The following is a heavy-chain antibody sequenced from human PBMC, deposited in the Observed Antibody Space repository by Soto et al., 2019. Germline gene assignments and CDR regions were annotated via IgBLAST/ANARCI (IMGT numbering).Heavy chain of an antibody. D-gene: IGHD6-19*01. V-gene: IGHV3-30-3*01. CDR2: ISYDGSNK. CDR1: GFSFSSYA. CDR3: ARPRIEGVGGWPTDY. J-gene: IGHJ4*02. Sequence: XESLGLSFAASGFSFSSYAMHWVGQAPGKGLEWVAVISYDGSNKYYADSVKGRFTISRDNSKNTLYLQMNSLRAEDTAVYYCARPRIEGVGGWPTDYWGQGTLVTVSS.